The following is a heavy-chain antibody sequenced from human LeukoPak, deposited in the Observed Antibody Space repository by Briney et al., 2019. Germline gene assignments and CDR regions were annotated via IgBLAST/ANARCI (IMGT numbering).Heavy chain of an antibody. J-gene: IGHJ4*02. D-gene: IGHD3-10*02. CDR1: ADSMNNYY. CDR2: MHPGGTT. Sequence: SETLSLTCSVFADSMNNYYWTWIRQPPGKGLEWVGNMHPGGTTKFHPSLEGRVTMSIDTSNKQFSLRLCSVTAADTATYYCAKTGSLFGRFLDHWGPGALVIVSS. CDR3: AKTGSLFGRFLDH. V-gene: IGHV4-59*01.